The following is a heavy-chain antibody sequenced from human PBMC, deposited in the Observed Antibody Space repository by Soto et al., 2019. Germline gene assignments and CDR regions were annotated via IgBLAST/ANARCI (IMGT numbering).Heavy chain of an antibody. CDR3: AKVQGSGSGLYYFYYYGMDV. CDR1: GFTFSSYA. J-gene: IGHJ6*02. CDR2: VSGNGLST. D-gene: IGHD3-10*01. Sequence: GGSLRLSCAASGFTFSSYALSWVRQPPGKGLQCVSTVSGNGLSTYYADSVKGRFTISRDNSRNTLYLQMSSLRAEDTAVYYCAKVQGSGSGLYYFYYYGMDVWGQGTTVTVSS. V-gene: IGHV3-23*01.